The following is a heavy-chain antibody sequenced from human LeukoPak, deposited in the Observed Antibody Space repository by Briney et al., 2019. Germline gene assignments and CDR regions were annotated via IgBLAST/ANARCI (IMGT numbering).Heavy chain of an antibody. Sequence: ASVKVSCKVSGYTLTELSMHWVRQAPGQGLEWMGWISAYNGNTNYAQKLQGRVTMTTDTSTSTAYMELRSLRSDDTAVYYCARALHYYDSSGYYYSDYWGQGTLVTVSS. J-gene: IGHJ4*02. CDR1: GYTLTELS. V-gene: IGHV1-18*01. CDR3: ARALHYYDSSGYYYSDY. D-gene: IGHD3-22*01. CDR2: ISAYNGNT.